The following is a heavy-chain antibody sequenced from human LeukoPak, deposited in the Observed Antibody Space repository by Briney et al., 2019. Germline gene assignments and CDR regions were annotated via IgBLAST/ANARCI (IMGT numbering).Heavy chain of an antibody. D-gene: IGHD5-18*01. V-gene: IGHV3-21*01. CDR1: GFTFSSYS. Sequence: GGSLRLSCAVSGFTFSSYSMNWVRQAPGKGLEWVSSISSSSSYIYYADSVKGRFTISRDNAKNSLYLQMNSLRAEDTAVYYCARSGYDYYYYYGMDVWGQGTTVTVSS. CDR3: ARSGYDYYYYYGMDV. J-gene: IGHJ6*02. CDR2: ISSSSSYI.